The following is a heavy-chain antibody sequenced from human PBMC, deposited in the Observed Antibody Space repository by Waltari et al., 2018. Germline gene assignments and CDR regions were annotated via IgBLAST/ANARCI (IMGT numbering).Heavy chain of an antibody. Sequence: EVQLVESGGGLVQSGDTLSLSCPASGFSFSRSWMNWVRQTPGKGLEWVANIKEDGGEKYYVDSVKGRFTISRDNAKNSLYLQMNSLRVEDTAVYFCASVQRRWSMDVWGQGTTVTVSS. J-gene: IGHJ6*02. CDR3: ASVQRRWSMDV. CDR1: GFSFSRSW. D-gene: IGHD6-25*01. V-gene: IGHV3-7*01. CDR2: IKEDGGEK.